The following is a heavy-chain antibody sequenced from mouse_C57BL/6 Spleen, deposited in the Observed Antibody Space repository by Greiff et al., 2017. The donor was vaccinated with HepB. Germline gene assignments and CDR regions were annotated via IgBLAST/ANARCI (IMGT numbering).Heavy chain of an antibody. CDR2: IYPGDGDT. CDR3: AKGIYYYGSSYEGYFDY. V-gene: IGHV1-82*01. CDR1: GYAFSSSW. Sequence: VKLQESGPELVKPGASVKISCKASGYAFSSSWMNWVKQRPGKGLEWIGRIYPGDGDTNYNGKFKGKATLTADKSSSTAYMQLSSLTSEDSAVYFCAKGIYYYGSSYEGYFDYWGQGTTLTVSS. J-gene: IGHJ2*01. D-gene: IGHD1-1*01.